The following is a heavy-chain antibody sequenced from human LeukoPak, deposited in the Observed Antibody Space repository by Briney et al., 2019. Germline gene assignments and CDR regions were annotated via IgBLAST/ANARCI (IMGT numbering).Heavy chain of an antibody. D-gene: IGHD3-3*01. J-gene: IGHJ4*02. CDR1: GFTFSSYS. Sequence: PGGSLRLSCAASGFTFSSYSMTWVRQAPGKGLEWISYIRSSGSPIYYADSVRGRFTISKDNAKNSLYLQMNSLRDEDTAVYYCARGSSALDYWGQGTLVTVSS. CDR2: IRSSGSPI. V-gene: IGHV3-48*02. CDR3: ARGSSALDY.